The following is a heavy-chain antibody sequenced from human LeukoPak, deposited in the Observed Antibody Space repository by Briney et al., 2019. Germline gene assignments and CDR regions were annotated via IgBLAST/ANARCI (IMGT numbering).Heavy chain of an antibody. CDR1: GFTFSSYS. CDR3: ASPRGYCSSTSCQAMGA. Sequence: KPGGSLRLSCAASGFTFSSYSMNWVRQAPGKGLEWVSSISSSSSYIYYADSVKGRFTISRDNAKNSLYLQMNSLRAEDTAAYYCASPRGYCSSTSCQAMGAWGQGTLVTVSS. V-gene: IGHV3-21*01. D-gene: IGHD2-2*01. J-gene: IGHJ5*02. CDR2: ISSSSSYI.